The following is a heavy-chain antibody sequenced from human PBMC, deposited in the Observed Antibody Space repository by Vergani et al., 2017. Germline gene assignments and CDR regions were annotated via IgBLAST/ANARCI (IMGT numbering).Heavy chain of an antibody. Sequence: QVQLQESGPGLVKPPGTLSLTCAVSGISVSSDKWWTWVRQPPGKGLEWIAEIFHDGGTNYNPSLKSRATIVLDKSKNQISLNLNSVTAADTAVYYWAREYERGYSYGTWGQGILVTVSS. CDR3: AREYERGYSYGT. J-gene: IGHJ5*02. CDR1: GISVSSDKW. V-gene: IGHV4-4*03. D-gene: IGHD5-18*01. CDR2: IFHDGGT.